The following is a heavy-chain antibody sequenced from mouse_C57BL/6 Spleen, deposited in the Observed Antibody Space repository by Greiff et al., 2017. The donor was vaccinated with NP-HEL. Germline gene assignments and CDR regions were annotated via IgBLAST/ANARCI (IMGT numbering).Heavy chain of an antibody. CDR1: GFTFSSYA. V-gene: IGHV5-4*03. J-gene: IGHJ4*01. D-gene: IGHD6-5*01. CDR2: ISDGGSYT. Sequence: EVKLMESGGGLVKPGGSLKLSCAASGFTFSSYAMSWVRQTPEKRLEWVATISDGGSYTYYPDNVKGRFTISRDNAKNNLYLQMSHLKSEDTAMYYCARSYDYDAMDYWGQGTSVTVSS. CDR3: ARSYDYDAMDY.